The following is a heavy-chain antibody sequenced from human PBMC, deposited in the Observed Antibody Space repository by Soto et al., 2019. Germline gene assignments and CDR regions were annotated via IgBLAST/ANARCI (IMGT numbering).Heavy chain of an antibody. V-gene: IGHV1-69*12. J-gene: IGHJ4*02. CDR3: AGGQTGGGGGYYFDY. CDR1: GGTFSSYA. Sequence: QVQLVQSGAEVKKPGSSVKVSCKASGGTFSSYAIDWVRQAPGQGLEWMGGIIPIFGTADYAQKFQGRVTITADEPPGTAYMGLSSLRSEETAVYYWAGGQTGGGGGYYFDYWGQGTLVTVSS. CDR2: IIPIFGTA. D-gene: IGHD7-27*01.